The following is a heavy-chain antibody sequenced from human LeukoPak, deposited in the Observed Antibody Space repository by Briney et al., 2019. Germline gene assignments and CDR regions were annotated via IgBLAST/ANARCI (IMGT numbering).Heavy chain of an antibody. CDR3: ARGDYGYFYGMYV. J-gene: IGHJ6*02. Sequence: PGGSLRLSCAASGFTLSNYGMHWVRQAPGKGLEWVAVIWYDGSKNYYADSVKGRFTISRDNSKNTLYLQMSSLRVQDTAVYYCARGDYGYFYGMYVWGQGTTVTVSS. CDR1: GFTLSNYG. CDR2: IWYDGSKN. V-gene: IGHV3-33*01.